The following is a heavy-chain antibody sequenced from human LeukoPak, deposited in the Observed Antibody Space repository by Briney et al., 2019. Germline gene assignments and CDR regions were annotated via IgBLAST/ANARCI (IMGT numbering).Heavy chain of an antibody. D-gene: IGHD1-26*01. CDR3: ARSLVVGATYPYH. Sequence: ASVKVSCKASGYTFNTYGITWVRQAPGQGLEWMGWISGYNGKTKYAQKLQDRVTMTTDTSTTTAYMELRSLTSDDTAVYYCARSLVVGATYPYHWGQGTLVTVSS. CDR1: GYTFNTYG. V-gene: IGHV1-18*01. J-gene: IGHJ5*02. CDR2: ISGYNGKT.